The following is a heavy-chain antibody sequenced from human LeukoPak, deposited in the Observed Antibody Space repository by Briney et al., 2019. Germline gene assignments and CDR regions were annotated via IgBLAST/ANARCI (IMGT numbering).Heavy chain of an antibody. Sequence: PGGSLRLSCAASGFTFSSYAMHWVRQAPGKGLEWVAVISYDGSNKYYADSVKGRFTVSGDNSKNTLFLQMNSLRAEDTAVYYCAKDGGLWVSAHWGDSWGRGTLVTVSS. V-gene: IGHV3-30*04. D-gene: IGHD7-27*01. CDR2: ISYDGSNK. J-gene: IGHJ4*02. CDR1: GFTFSSYA. CDR3: AKDGGLWVSAHWGDS.